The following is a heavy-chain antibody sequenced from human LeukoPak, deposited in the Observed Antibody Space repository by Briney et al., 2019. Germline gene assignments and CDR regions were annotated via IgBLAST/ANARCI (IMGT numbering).Heavy chain of an antibody. Sequence: PSETLSLTCTVSGGSISSYYWSWIRQPPGKGLEWIGYIYYTRSTHYNPSLKSRVTISVDTSKNQFSLKLSSVTAADTAVYYCARFVRRDYRAGLDYWGQGTLVTVSS. CDR1: GGSISSYY. J-gene: IGHJ4*02. V-gene: IGHV4-59*12. CDR3: ARFVRRDYRAGLDY. CDR2: IYYTRST. D-gene: IGHD6-19*01.